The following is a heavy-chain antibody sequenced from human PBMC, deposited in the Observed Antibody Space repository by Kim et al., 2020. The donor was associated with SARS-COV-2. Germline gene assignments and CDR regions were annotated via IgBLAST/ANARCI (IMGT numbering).Heavy chain of an antibody. D-gene: IGHD2-2*02. Sequence: SETLSLTCAVYGGSFSGYHWSWIRQPPGKGLEWIGDVNHSGTVNLNPSFKSRVTISIDTSKNQFSLKLPSVTAADTGFYYCARGRAGVVPAPVLGSGPYYEYVIMDLWGHGTRVTVSS. CDR3: ARGRAGVVPAPVLGSGPYYEYVIMDL. V-gene: IGHV4-34*01. J-gene: IGHJ6*02. CDR2: VNHSGTV. CDR1: GGSFSGYH.